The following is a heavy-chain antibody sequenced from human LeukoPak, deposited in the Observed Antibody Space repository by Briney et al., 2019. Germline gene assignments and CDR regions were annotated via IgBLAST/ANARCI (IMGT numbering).Heavy chain of an antibody. CDR2: ISWNSGSI. D-gene: IGHD1-26*01. V-gene: IGHV3-9*01. Sequence: PGGSLRLSCAASGFTFDDYAMHWVRQAPGKGLEWVSGISWNSGSIGYADSVKGRFTISRDNAKNSLYLQMNSLRAEDTALYYCAKDLQWELRGDAFDIWGQGTMVTVSS. J-gene: IGHJ3*02. CDR1: GFTFDDYA. CDR3: AKDLQWELRGDAFDI.